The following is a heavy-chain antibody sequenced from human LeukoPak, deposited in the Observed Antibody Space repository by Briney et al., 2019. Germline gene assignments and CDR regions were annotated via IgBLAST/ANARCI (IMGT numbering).Heavy chain of an antibody. J-gene: IGHJ3*02. CDR3: VRDLLGTSAFDI. CDR1: GGSISSYY. Sequence: PSETLSLTCTVSGGSISSYYWSWIRQPPGKGLEWIGYIYYSGSTNYNPSLKSRVTISVDTSKNQFSLKLSSVTAADTAVYYCVRDLLGTSAFDIWGQGTMVTVSS. CDR2: IYYSGST. D-gene: IGHD2-8*02. V-gene: IGHV4-59*01.